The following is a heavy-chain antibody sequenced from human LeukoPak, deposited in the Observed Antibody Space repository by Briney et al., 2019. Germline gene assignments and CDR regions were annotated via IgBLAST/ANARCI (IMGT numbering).Heavy chain of an antibody. CDR2: INPSGST. D-gene: IGHD2/OR15-2a*01. V-gene: IGHV4-34*01. Sequence: SETLSLTCAVSGGSISSSYWTWIRQPPGKGLEWIGEINPSGSTNYNPSLKRRVTISVDTSKNQFSLKLSSVTAADTAVYYCARVVFWPWMTTLEHDYWGQGTLVTVSS. CDR1: GGSISSSY. CDR3: ARVVFWPWMTTLEHDY. J-gene: IGHJ4*02.